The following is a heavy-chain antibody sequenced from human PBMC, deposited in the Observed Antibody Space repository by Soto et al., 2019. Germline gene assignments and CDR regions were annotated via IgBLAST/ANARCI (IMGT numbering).Heavy chain of an antibody. J-gene: IGHJ4*02. V-gene: IGHV4-59*01. D-gene: IGHD3-3*01. CDR3: ARGRDFWSGYAGSYYFDY. CDR2: IYYSGST. CDR1: GGSISSYY. Sequence: PSETLSLTCTVSGGSISSYYWSWIRQPPGKGLEWIGYIYYSGSTNYNPSLKSRVTISVDTSKNQFSLKLSSVTAADTAVYYCARGRDFWSGYAGSYYFDYWGQGTLVTVSS.